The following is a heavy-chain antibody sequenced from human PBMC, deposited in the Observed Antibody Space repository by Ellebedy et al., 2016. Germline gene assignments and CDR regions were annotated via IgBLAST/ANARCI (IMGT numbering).Heavy chain of an antibody. Sequence: GESLKISXAASGFAFRVYAMNWVRQAPGKGLEWVSSLTSGETSYYADFVKGRFTISRDISKNTLYLQMDSLKVEDTATYYCVIPGRNPAATEGFGSWGQGTLVTVSS. CDR3: VIPGRNPAATEGFGS. J-gene: IGHJ4*02. D-gene: IGHD2-2*01. V-gene: IGHV3-23*01. CDR2: LTSGETS. CDR1: GFAFRVYA.